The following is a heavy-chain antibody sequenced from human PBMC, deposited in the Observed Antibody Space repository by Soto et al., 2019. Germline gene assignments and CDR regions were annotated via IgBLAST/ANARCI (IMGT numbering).Heavy chain of an antibody. D-gene: IGHD3-10*01. V-gene: IGHV1-69*01. Sequence: QMQLVQSGAEVKKPGSSVKVSCKASGGTFGNLGISWLRQAPGQGLEWIGGAIPIFDTPHYAEKFRDRLTINADDTSTAYMELTSLSSEDTATSYCARDREDGSGTKYNWFDSWGQGTLVTVSS. CDR2: AIPIFDTP. J-gene: IGHJ5*01. CDR1: GGTFGNLG. CDR3: ARDREDGSGTKYNWFDS.